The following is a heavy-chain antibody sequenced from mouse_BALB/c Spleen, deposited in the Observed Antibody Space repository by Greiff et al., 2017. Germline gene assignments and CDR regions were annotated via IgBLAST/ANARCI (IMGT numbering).Heavy chain of an antibody. CDR1: GFSLTSYG. V-gene: IGHV2-4-1*01. Sequence: VQLQQSGPGLVQPSQSLSITCTVSGFSLTSYGVHWVRQSPGKGLEWLGVIWSGGSTDYNAAFISRLSISKDNSTSQVFFKMNSLQADDTAIYYCARNDYYGSSYTYAMDYWGQGTSVTVSS. D-gene: IGHD1-1*01. J-gene: IGHJ4*01. CDR2: IWSGGST. CDR3: ARNDYYGSSYTYAMDY.